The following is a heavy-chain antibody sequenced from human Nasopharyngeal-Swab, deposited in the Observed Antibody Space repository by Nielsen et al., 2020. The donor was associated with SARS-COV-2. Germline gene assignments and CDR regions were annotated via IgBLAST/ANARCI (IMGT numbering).Heavy chain of an antibody. D-gene: IGHD4-11*01. CDR2: TSPDGTNK. CDR3: AKSMTTLIAYYYYGADV. CDR1: GFTFKKYG. Sequence: GESLKISCAASGFTFKKYGMHWVRQAPGKGLEWVAVTSPDGTNKYYADSVKGRFSISRDNSKNTLFLEMNSLRAADTAVYYCAKSMTTLIAYYYYGADVWGQGTTVTVSS. J-gene: IGHJ6*02. V-gene: IGHV3-30*18.